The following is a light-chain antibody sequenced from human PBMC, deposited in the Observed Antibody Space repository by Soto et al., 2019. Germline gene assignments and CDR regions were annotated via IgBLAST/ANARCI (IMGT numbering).Light chain of an antibody. CDR1: SSDVGGYNY. CDR3: CSFTNSSKYV. V-gene: IGLV2-14*01. J-gene: IGLJ1*01. Sequence: QSALTQPASVSGSPGQSIAISCTGPSSDVGGYNYVSWYQQHPGKAPKIMIYEVNTRPTGVSNRFSGSKSGNTASLTSSGLQAEVEADYYCCSFTNSSKYVFGPGPKLTDL. CDR2: EVN.